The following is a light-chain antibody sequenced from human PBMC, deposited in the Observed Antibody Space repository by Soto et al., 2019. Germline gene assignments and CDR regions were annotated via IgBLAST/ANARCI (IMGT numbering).Light chain of an antibody. J-gene: IGKJ1*01. CDR3: QQYNSYSAT. Sequence: DIQMTQSPSTLSASVGDRVTITCRASQSISSWLARYQQKPGKAPKLLIYDASSLESGVPSRFSGSGSGTEFTLTISSLQPDDFATYYCQQYNSYSATFGQGTKVDI. V-gene: IGKV1-5*01. CDR1: QSISSW. CDR2: DAS.